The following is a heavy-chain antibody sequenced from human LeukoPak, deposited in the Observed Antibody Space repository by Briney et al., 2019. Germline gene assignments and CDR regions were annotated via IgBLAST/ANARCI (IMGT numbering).Heavy chain of an antibody. D-gene: IGHD3-22*01. J-gene: IGHJ4*02. V-gene: IGHV4-4*07. CDR3: ARDGMYYYDSSGYYYFDY. CDR1: GGSISSYY. CDR2: IYTSGST. Sequence: SETLSLTCTVSGGSISSYYWSWIRQPAGKGLEWSGRIYTSGSTNYNPSLKSRVTMSVDTSKNQFSLKLSSVTAADTAVYYCARDGMYYYDSSGYYYFDYWGQGTLVTVSS.